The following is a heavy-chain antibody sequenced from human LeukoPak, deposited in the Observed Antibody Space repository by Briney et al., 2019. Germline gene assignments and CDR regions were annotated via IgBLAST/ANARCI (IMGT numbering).Heavy chain of an antibody. CDR1: GFTFSSYS. CDR3: AEGMVTSLDY. CDR2: ISSSSTYI. J-gene: IGHJ4*02. D-gene: IGHD5-18*01. Sequence: GGSLRLSCAASGFTFSSYSMNWVRQAPGKGLEWVSYISSSSTYIYYADSVKGRFTISRDNAKNSLYLQMNSLRDEDTAVYYCAEGMVTSLDYWGQGTLLTVSS. V-gene: IGHV3-21*01.